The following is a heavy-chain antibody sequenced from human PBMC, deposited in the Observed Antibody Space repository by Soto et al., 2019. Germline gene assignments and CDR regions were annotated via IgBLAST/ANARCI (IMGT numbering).Heavy chain of an antibody. CDR1: GFTLGTYG. V-gene: IGHV3-30*18. CDR3: AKGTPVGVPHDYFDY. CDR2: ISYDGSSQ. D-gene: IGHD1-26*01. Sequence: PGGSLRLSCVASGFTLGTYGMHWVRQAPGKGLEWVAAISYDGSSQYYVDSVKGRFTISRDNSKNTLYLQMNSLRAEGTAVYYCAKGTPVGVPHDYFDYWGQGTLVTVSS. J-gene: IGHJ4*02.